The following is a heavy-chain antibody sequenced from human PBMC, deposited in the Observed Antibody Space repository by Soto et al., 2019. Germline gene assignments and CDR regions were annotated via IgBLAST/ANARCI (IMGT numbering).Heavy chain of an antibody. CDR2: IYYSGST. CDR1: GGSISSGGYY. J-gene: IGHJ3*02. D-gene: IGHD6-19*01. V-gene: IGHV4-31*03. Sequence: QVQLQESGPGLVKPSQTLSLTCTVSGGSISSGGYYWTWIRQHPGKGLEWIGFIYYSGSTYYNPSLKSRVTISVDTSKNQFSLKLSSVTAADTAVYYCAREFRETGIAVAGPDAFDIWGQGTMVTVSS. CDR3: AREFRETGIAVAGPDAFDI.